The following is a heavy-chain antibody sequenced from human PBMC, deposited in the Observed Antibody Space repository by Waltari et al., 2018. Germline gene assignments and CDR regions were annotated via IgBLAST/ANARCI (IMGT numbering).Heavy chain of an antibody. CDR2: ISPIFGTA. CDR1: GGTFSSYA. J-gene: IGHJ3*02. D-gene: IGHD6-19*01. V-gene: IGHV1-69*13. Sequence: QVQLVQSGAEVKKPGSSVKVSCKASGGTFSSYAISWVRQAPGQGLEWMGGISPIFGTANDAQKFQGRVTITADESTSTAYMELSSLRSEDTAVYYCARDLAEQWLVPNAFDIWGQGTMVTVSS. CDR3: ARDLAEQWLVPNAFDI.